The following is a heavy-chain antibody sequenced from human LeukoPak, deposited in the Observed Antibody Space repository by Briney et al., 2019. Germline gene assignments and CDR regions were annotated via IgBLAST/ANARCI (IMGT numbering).Heavy chain of an antibody. Sequence: ASVKVSCKASGYTFTSYDINWVRQATGQGLEWMGWMNPNSGNTGYAQKFQGRVTMTRNTSISTAYMELSSLRSEDTAVYYCARGVGIAARRRGGLSSDYWGQGTLVTVSS. V-gene: IGHV1-8*01. J-gene: IGHJ4*02. CDR2: MNPNSGNT. D-gene: IGHD6-6*01. CDR1: GYTFTSYD. CDR3: ARGVGIAARRRGGLSSDY.